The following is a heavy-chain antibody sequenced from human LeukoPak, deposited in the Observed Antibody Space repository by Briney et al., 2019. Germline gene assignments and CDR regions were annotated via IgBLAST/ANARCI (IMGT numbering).Heavy chain of an antibody. Sequence: SQTLSLTCAISGDSVSSNSAAWNWLRQSPSRGLEWLGRTYYRSKWYNDYAVSVKSRITINPDTSKNQFSLQLNSVTPGDTAVYYCARDEPGTIAAAGIFDYWGQGTLVTVSS. CDR3: ARDEPGTIAAAGIFDY. D-gene: IGHD6-13*01. J-gene: IGHJ4*02. CDR2: TYYRSKWYN. V-gene: IGHV6-1*01. CDR1: GDSVSSNSAA.